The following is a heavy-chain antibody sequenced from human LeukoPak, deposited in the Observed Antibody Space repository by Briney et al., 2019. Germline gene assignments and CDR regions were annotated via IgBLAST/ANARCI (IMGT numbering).Heavy chain of an antibody. CDR1: GFTFSSYA. J-gene: IGHJ6*02. V-gene: IGHV3-23*01. Sequence: GGSLRLSCAGSGFTFSSYAMSWVRQAPGKGLEWVSAISGSGGSTYYADSVKGRFTISRDNSKNTLYLQMNSLRAEDTAVYYCAKDLGYGDYGYYYYYGMDVWGQGTTVTVSS. CDR3: AKDLGYGDYGYYYYYGMDV. D-gene: IGHD4-17*01. CDR2: ISGSGGST.